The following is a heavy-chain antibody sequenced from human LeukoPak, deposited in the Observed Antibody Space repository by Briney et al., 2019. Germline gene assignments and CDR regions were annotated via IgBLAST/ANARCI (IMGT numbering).Heavy chain of an antibody. J-gene: IGHJ4*02. Sequence: TGGSLKLSCAASGFTFSDSAMHWVRQASGKGLEWLGRIRTQANNDATAYGASVKGRIIISRDDSRNTAYLQMNSLKTEYTAVYYSAGDYNSLTGLNYWGQGTLVTVSS. D-gene: IGHD3-9*01. CDR2: IRTQANNDAT. V-gene: IGHV3-73*01. CDR3: AGDYNSLTGLNY. CDR1: GFTFSDSA.